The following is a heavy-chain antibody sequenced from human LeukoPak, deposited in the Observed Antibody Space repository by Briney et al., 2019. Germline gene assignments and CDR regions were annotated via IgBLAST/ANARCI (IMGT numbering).Heavy chain of an antibody. CDR1: GGTFSSYA. J-gene: IGHJ6*02. Sequence: SVKASCKASGGTFSSYAISWVRQAPGQGLEWMEGIIPIFGTANYAQKFQGRVTITADESTSTAYMELSSLRSEDTAVYYCARDPGSLYGMDVWGQGTTVTVSS. CDR2: IIPIFGTA. D-gene: IGHD3-10*01. V-gene: IGHV1-69*13. CDR3: ARDPGSLYGMDV.